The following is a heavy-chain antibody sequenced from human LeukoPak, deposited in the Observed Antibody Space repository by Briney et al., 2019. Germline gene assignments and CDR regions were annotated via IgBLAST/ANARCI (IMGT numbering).Heavy chain of an antibody. CDR1: GGTFSSYA. CDR2: IIPIFGTA. V-gene: IGHV1-69*05. J-gene: IGHJ5*02. Sequence: SVKVSCTASGGTFSSYAISWVRQAPGQGLEWMGGIIPIFGTANYAQKFQGRVTITTDESTSTAYMELSSLRSEDTAVYYCARVDFGVANPFDPWGQGTLVTVSS. CDR3: ARVDFGVANPFDP. D-gene: IGHD3-3*01.